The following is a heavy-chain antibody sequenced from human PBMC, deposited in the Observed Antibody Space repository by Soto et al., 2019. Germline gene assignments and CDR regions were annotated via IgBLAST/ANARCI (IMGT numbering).Heavy chain of an antibody. CDR3: ARDGAGMVAATFLRYYYMDV. Sequence: EVQLVESGGGLVQPGGSLRLSCAASGFTFSSYWMHWVRQAPGKGLVWVSRINSDGSSTSYADSVKGRFTISRDNAKNTLYLQMNSLRAEDTAVYYCARDGAGMVAATFLRYYYMDVWGKGTTVTVSS. J-gene: IGHJ6*03. D-gene: IGHD2-15*01. CDR2: INSDGSST. V-gene: IGHV3-74*01. CDR1: GFTFSSYW.